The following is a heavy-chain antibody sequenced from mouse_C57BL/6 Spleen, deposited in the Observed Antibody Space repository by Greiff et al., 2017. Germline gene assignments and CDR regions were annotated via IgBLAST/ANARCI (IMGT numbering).Heavy chain of an antibody. CDR2: IYPGSGST. CDR3: ARGGTTGVAYRDYYAMDC. Sequence: QVQLQQPGAELVKPGASVKMSCKASGYTFTSYWITWVKQRPGQGLEWIGDIYPGSGSTNYNEKFKSKATLTVDTSSSTAYMQLSSLTSEESAVDYCARGGTTGVAYRDYYAMDCWGQGTSVTVSS. V-gene: IGHV1-55*01. J-gene: IGHJ4*01. D-gene: IGHD1-1*01. CDR1: GYTFTSYW.